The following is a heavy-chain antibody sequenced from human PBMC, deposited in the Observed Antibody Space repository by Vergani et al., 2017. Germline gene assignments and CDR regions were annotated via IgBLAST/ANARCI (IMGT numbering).Heavy chain of an antibody. V-gene: IGHV3-74*01. J-gene: IGHJ6*02. CDR3: ARDLLPNYDFWSGYSHAYYYYYGMDG. D-gene: IGHD3-3*01. Sequence: EVQLVESGGGLVQPGGSLRLSCAASGFTFSSYWMHWVRHAPGKGLVWVSRINSDGSSTSYADSVKGRFTISRDNAKNTLYLHMNSLRAEDTAVYYCARDLLPNYDFWSGYSHAYYYYYGMDGWGQGTTVTVSS. CDR2: INSDGSST. CDR1: GFTFSSYW.